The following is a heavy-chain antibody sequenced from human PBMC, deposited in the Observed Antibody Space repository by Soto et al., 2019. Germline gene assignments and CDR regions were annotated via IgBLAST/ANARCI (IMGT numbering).Heavy chain of an antibody. CDR3: AREGYSSGSSYYYYGMDV. V-gene: IGHV4-59*01. D-gene: IGHD6-19*01. J-gene: IGHJ6*02. CDR1: GGSISSYY. CDR2: IYYSGST. Sequence: SETLSLTCTVSGGSISSYYWSWIRQPPGKGLEWIGYIYYSGSTNYNPSLKSRVTISVDTSKNQFSLKLSSVTAADTAVYYCAREGYSSGSSYYYYGMDVCGQRTTVTVSS.